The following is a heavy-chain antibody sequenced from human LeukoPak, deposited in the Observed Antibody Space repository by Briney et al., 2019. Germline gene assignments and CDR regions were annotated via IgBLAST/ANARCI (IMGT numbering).Heavy chain of an antibody. Sequence: GGSLRLSCAASGFTFSRYWMSWVRQAPGKGLEWVANIQEDGGEKYYVDSVKGRCTISRDNSKNTVYLQMNSLRAEDTAVYYCAKDMDHDYDDYGFDYWGQGTPVTVSS. CDR2: IQEDGGEK. CDR1: GFTFSRYW. CDR3: AKDMDHDYDDYGFDY. J-gene: IGHJ4*02. D-gene: IGHD4-17*01. V-gene: IGHV3-7*01.